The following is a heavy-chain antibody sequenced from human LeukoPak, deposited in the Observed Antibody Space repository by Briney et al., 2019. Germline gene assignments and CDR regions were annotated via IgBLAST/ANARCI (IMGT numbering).Heavy chain of an antibody. CDR1: GYTFTSYG. Sequence: GASVKVSCKASGYTFTSYGISWVRQAPGQGLEWMGWISAYNGNTNYAQKLQGRVTMTTDTSTSTAYMELRSLRSDDTAMYYCARVRGDYPVDAFDIWGQGTMVTVSS. D-gene: IGHD4-17*01. V-gene: IGHV1-18*01. J-gene: IGHJ3*02. CDR3: ARVRGDYPVDAFDI. CDR2: ISAYNGNT.